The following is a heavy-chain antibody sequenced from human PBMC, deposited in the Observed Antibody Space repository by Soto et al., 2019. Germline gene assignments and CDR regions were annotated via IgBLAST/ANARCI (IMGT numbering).Heavy chain of an antibody. CDR1: GGSLSSSSYY. CDR2: IYYSGST. Sequence: SETLSLTCTVSGGSLSSSSYYWGWIRQPPGKGLEWIGSIYYSGSTYYNPSLKSRVTISVDTSKNQFSLKLSSVTAADTAVYYCARQGGYIYGMDVWGQGTTVTVSS. D-gene: IGHD5-12*01. J-gene: IGHJ6*02. V-gene: IGHV4-39*01. CDR3: ARQGGYIYGMDV.